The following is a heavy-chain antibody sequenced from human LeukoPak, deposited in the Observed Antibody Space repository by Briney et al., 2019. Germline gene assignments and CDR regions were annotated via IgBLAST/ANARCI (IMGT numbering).Heavy chain of an antibody. CDR3: ARGSAYDSSRIGWFDP. CDR1: GFMFSSNT. Sequence: GGSLRLSCVVSGFMFSSNTMTWVRQAPGKGLEWVANMKEDGNEKHYVDSVKGRFTISRDNAKNSLYLQMNSLRAEDTAVYYCARGSAYDSSRIGWFDPWGQGTLVTVSS. J-gene: IGHJ5*02. CDR2: MKEDGNEK. D-gene: IGHD3-22*01. V-gene: IGHV3-7*01.